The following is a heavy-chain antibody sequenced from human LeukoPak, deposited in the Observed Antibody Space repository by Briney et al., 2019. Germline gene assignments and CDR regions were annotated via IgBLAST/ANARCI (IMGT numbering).Heavy chain of an antibody. J-gene: IGHJ4*02. V-gene: IGHV3-23*01. CDR1: GSTLSSYA. D-gene: IGHD3-16*02. CDR3: VNSHSPGDWGSYRPYDY. Sequence: PGGSLRLSCAASGSTLSSYAMSWVRQAPGKGLEWVSGITTTGGRAYYADSVKGRFTISRDNSKNTLYLQMNSLRVEDTAVYYCVNSHSPGDWGSYRPYDYWGQGNLVIVSS. CDR2: ITTTGGRA.